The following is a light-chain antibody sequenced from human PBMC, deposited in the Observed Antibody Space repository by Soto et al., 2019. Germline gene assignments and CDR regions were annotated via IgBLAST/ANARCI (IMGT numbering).Light chain of an antibody. V-gene: IGKV3-20*01. CDR1: QSVGSY. Sequence: ETVLTQSPATLSLSPGERATLSCRASQSVGSYLTWYQQIPGQAPRLLIHDASSRATGIPDRFSGSGSGTDFTLTISRLEPEDFAVYYCQQYGGSHRTFGQGTKVDIX. CDR3: QQYGGSHRT. CDR2: DAS. J-gene: IGKJ1*01.